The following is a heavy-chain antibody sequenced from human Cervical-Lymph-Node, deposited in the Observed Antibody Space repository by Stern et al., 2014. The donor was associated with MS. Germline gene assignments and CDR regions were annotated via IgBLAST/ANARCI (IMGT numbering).Heavy chain of an antibody. CDR3: ARDTAQLASWYFDL. V-gene: IGHV1-18*01. CDR2: INSYNGDT. Sequence: VQLGESGAEVKKPGASVKVSCKASGYTFTSSGITWVRQAPGQGLEWMGWINSYNGDTNYAQKLQGRGTMTTDTSTTTGYMELRRLRSDDTAVYYCARDTAQLASWYFDLWGRGTLVTVSS. D-gene: IGHD6-6*01. J-gene: IGHJ2*01. CDR1: GYTFTSSG.